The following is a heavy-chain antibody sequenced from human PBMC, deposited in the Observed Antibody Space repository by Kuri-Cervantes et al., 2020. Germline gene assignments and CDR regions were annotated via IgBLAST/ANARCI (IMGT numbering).Heavy chain of an antibody. Sequence: SETLSLTCTVSGGSISSSSYYWGWIRQPPGKGLEWIGSIYYSGSTYYNPSLKSRVTISVDRSKNQFSLKLSSVTAADTAVYYCAGTTVTTNWFDPWGQGTLVTVSS. CDR3: AGTTVTTNWFDP. D-gene: IGHD4-17*01. CDR1: GGSISSSSYY. CDR2: IYYSGST. J-gene: IGHJ5*01. V-gene: IGHV4-39*07.